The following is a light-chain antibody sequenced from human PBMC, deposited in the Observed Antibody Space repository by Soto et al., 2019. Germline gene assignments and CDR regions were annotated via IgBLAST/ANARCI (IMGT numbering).Light chain of an antibody. J-gene: IGKJ3*01. CDR1: QGISSY. Sequence: AIRMTQSPSSFSASTGDRVTITCRASQGISSYLAWYQQKPGKAPKLLIYAASTLQSGVPSGFSGSGSGTDFTLTISNLQPEDLATYYCQQSFRTPHTFGPGTKVDIK. CDR2: AAS. CDR3: QQSFRTPHT. V-gene: IGKV1-8*01.